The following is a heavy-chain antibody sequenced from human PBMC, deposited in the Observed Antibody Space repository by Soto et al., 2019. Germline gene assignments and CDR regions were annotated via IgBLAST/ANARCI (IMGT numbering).Heavy chain of an antibody. V-gene: IGHV1-8*01. D-gene: IGHD3-22*01. J-gene: IGHJ5*02. CDR2: MNPNSGNT. CDR3: ARFYDSSGYSCFDP. CDR1: GYTFTSYD. Sequence: GASVKVSCRASGYTFTSYDINWVRQATGQGLEWMGWMNPNSGNTGYAQKFQGRVTMTRNTSISTAYMELSSLRSEDTAVYYCARFYDSSGYSCFDPWGQGTLVTVS.